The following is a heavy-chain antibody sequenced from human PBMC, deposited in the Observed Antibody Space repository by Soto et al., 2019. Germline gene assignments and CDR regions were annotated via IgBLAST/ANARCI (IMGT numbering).Heavy chain of an antibody. V-gene: IGHV3-23*01. J-gene: IGHJ4*02. D-gene: IGHD3-10*01. CDR2: ISANGQGI. Sequence: PGGSLRLSCAGTGFNFGSYVMNWVRQAPGKGLEWVSAISANGQGIYYADSVKGRFIISRDNSKNTVFLHMDSLTAEDTAVYYCAKDRDYPRDYFHYWGQGTLVTVSS. CDR1: GFNFGSYV. CDR3: AKDRDYPRDYFHY.